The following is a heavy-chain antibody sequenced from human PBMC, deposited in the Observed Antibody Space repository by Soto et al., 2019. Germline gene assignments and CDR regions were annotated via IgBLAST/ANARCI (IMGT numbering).Heavy chain of an antibody. CDR3: ASLEASSSFDY. V-gene: IGHV4-39*01. CDR2: IYYSGNT. CDR1: GGSISSSSYY. D-gene: IGHD5-12*01. J-gene: IGHJ4*02. Sequence: QLQLQESGPGQVKPSETLSLTCTVSGGSISSSSYYWGWIRQSPGKGLEWIGSIYYSGNTYYKPSQKGRVTLSVDTSKTQFSLKLNSVTGADTAVYYCASLEASSSFDYGGQGTLVAVSS.